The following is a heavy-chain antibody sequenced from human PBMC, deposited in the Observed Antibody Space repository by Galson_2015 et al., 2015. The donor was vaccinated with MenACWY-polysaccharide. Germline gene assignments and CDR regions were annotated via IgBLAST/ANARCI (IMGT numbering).Heavy chain of an antibody. CDR3: AKDISVASVGSDY. J-gene: IGHJ4*02. D-gene: IGHD6-13*01. V-gene: IGHV3-30*18. CDR1: GFSFGSYG. CDR2: ISHDGRSQ. Sequence: SLRLSCAASGFSFGSYGMHWVRQAPGKGLEWVAVISHDGRSQEYADSVKGRFTISRDNAKNSLYLQMNSLRPEDTALYYCAKDISVASVGSDYWGQGTLVTVSS.